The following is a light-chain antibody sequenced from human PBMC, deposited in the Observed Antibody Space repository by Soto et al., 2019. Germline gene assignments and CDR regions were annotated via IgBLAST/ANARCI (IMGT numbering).Light chain of an antibody. J-gene: IGKJ1*01. CDR3: QQYDNLPRT. CDR2: EAS. Sequence: DVQMTQSPSSLSASVGDRVTITCQASQDSSKYINWYQQRPGKAPKLLIYEASKLEAGVPARFSGSGSGTQFSFTISSLQREDYATYFCQQYDNLPRTFGLGTKVEI. V-gene: IGKV1-33*01. CDR1: QDSSKY.